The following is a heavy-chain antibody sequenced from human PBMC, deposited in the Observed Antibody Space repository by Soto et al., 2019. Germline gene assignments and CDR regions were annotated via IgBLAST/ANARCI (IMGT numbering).Heavy chain of an antibody. CDR3: ARDGESSSSSNFDH. CDR2: IRSSGGTI. Sequence: GGSLRLSCAASGFTFSNYNMNWVRQAPGKGLEWISQIRSSGGTIYYADSRKGRFTISRDNAKSSLYLQRNSLRDEDTAVYYCARDGESSSSSNFDHWGQGTLVTVSS. J-gene: IGHJ4*02. V-gene: IGHV3-48*02. D-gene: IGHD6-6*01. CDR1: GFTFSNYN.